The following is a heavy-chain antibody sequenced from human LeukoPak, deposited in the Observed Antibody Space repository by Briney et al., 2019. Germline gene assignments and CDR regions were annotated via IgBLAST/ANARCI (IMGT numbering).Heavy chain of an antibody. CDR3: ARLGGDSSGYYSLDY. J-gene: IGHJ4*02. D-gene: IGHD3-22*01. Sequence: SETLSLTCAVYGGSFSGYYWSWIRQPPGKGLEWIGEINHSGSTNYNPSLKSRVTISVDTSKNQFSLKLSSVTAADTAVYYCARLGGDSSGYYSLDYWGQGTLVTVSS. CDR1: GGSFSGYY. CDR2: INHSGST. V-gene: IGHV4-34*01.